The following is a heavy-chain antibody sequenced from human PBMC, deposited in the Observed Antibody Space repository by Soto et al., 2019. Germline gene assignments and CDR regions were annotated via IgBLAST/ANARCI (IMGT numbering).Heavy chain of an antibody. CDR3: ARDYYDSSGYLGLLDY. CDR1: GFTFSSYS. D-gene: IGHD3-22*01. J-gene: IGHJ4*02. V-gene: IGHV3-48*02. CDR2: ISSSSSTI. Sequence: EVQLVESGGGLVQPGGSLSSSCAASGFTFSSYSMNWVRQAPGKGLEWVSYISSSSSTIYYADSVKGRFTISRDNAKNSLYLQMNSLRDEDTAVYYCARDYYDSSGYLGLLDYWGQGTLVTVSS.